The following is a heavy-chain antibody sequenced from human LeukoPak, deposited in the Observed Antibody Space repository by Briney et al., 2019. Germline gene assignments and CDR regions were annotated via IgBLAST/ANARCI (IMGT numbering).Heavy chain of an antibody. V-gene: IGHV3-7*02. CDR3: ASRWWYFDL. J-gene: IGHJ2*01. D-gene: IGHD6-13*01. CDR2: IKQDGSEK. CDR1: GFTFSSYW. Sequence: GGSLRLSCVASGFTFSSYWMSWVRQAPGKGLEWVANIKQDGSEKYYVDSVKGRFTISRDNAKNTLYLQMNSLRAEDTALYYCASRWWYFDLWGRGTLVTVSS.